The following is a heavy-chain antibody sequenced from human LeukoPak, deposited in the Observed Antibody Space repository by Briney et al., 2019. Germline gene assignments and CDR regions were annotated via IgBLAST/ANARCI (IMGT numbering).Heavy chain of an antibody. CDR1: GYTFTSYG. CDR2: ISAYNGNT. J-gene: IGHJ4*02. V-gene: IGHV1-18*01. CDR3: AREAVVAATPYYFDY. Sequence: VASVKVSCKASGYTFTSYGISWVRQAPGQGLEWMGWISAYNGNTNYVQKLQGRVTMTTDTSTSTAYMGLRSLRSDDTAVYYCAREAVVAATPYYFDYWGQGTLVTVSS. D-gene: IGHD2-15*01.